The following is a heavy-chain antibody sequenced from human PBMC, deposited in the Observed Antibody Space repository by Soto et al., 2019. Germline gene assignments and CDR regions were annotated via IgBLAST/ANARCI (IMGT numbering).Heavy chain of an antibody. CDR1: GFAVSSKY. J-gene: IGHJ4*02. CDR2: IYGGGTT. CDR3: VQITGCPGLDF. D-gene: IGHD6-19*01. Sequence: EVQLVESGGGLIQPGGSLRLSCAASGFAVSSKYMTWVRQAPGKGLEWVAAIYGGGTTYYEDYLKGRSTISRDTSKNTLYLQMTSLRDEVTAVYYCVQITGCPGLDFWGQGTLVTVSS. V-gene: IGHV3-53*01.